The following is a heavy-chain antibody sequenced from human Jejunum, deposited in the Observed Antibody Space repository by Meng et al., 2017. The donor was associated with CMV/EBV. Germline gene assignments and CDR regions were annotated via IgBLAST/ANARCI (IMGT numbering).Heavy chain of an antibody. CDR3: ARQNDYGGNFYFFDY. J-gene: IGHJ4*02. V-gene: IGHV1-2*02. CDR2: INPNSGVT. D-gene: IGHD4-23*01. CDR1: EYPFTGYH. Sequence: EYPFTGYHMLWVRQAPGQGPEWMGWINPNSGVTNYAPEFNDRVTMTWDTSIATAYMELSRLRSDDTAVYYCARQNDYGGNFYFFDYWGQGTLVTVSS.